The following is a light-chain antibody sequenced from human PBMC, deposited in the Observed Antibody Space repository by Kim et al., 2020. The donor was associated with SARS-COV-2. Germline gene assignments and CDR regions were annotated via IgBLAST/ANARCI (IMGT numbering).Light chain of an antibody. CDR2: NVN. J-gene: IGLJ2*01. V-gene: IGLV2-14*03. CDR1: TSDIGLYNF. CDR3: SSYSRTATII. Sequence: QSVLTQSASVSASPGQSITISCTGTTSDIGLYNFVSWYRQPPGKAPKLIIYNVNKRASGISSRFSASKTGSTASLTISGLQAEDEADYYCSSYSRTATIIFGGGTQLTVL.